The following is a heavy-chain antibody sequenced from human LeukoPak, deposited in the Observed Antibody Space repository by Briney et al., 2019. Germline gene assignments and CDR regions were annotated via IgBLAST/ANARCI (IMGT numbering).Heavy chain of an antibody. V-gene: IGHV4-4*07. Sequence: SETLSLTCTVSGGSISSYYWIWIRQPAGKGLEWIGRTYTRVSTDYNPSLKSRVTMSVDTSKNQFSLNLSSVTAADTAVYYCAGAYHYGSGSSFVYWGHGTLVTVSS. CDR2: TYTRVST. CDR1: GGSISSYY. J-gene: IGHJ4*01. CDR3: AGAYHYGSGSSFVY. D-gene: IGHD3-10*01.